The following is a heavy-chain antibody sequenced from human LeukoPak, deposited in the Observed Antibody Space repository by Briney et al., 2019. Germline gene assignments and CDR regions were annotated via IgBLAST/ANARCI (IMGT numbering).Heavy chain of an antibody. CDR2: ISSNNGYI. CDR3: ARDLGTRKSIAFAD. D-gene: IGHD6-6*01. V-gene: IGHV3-21*01. CDR1: GFTFTNYA. Sequence: GGSLRLSCAASGFTFTNYAVSWVRQAPGKGLEWVASISSNNGYIYYADSVKGRFTISRDNGENSLHLQMNSLRAEDAAVYYCARDLGTRKSIAFADWGQGTLVTVSS. J-gene: IGHJ4*02.